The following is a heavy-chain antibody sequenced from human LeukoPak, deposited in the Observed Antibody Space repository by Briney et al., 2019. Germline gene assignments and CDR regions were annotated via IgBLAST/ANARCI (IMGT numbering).Heavy chain of an antibody. CDR1: GGSISSGSYY. D-gene: IGHD3-10*01. Sequence: PSETLSLTCTVSGGSISSGSYYWSWIRQPAGKGLEWIGRIYTSGSTNYNPSLKSRVTISVDTSKNQFSLKLSSVTAADTAVYYCARYYYGSGSYYPNYYYYYMDVWGKGTTVTVSS. CDR3: ARYYYGSGSYYPNYYYYYMDV. V-gene: IGHV4-61*02. J-gene: IGHJ6*03. CDR2: IYTSGST.